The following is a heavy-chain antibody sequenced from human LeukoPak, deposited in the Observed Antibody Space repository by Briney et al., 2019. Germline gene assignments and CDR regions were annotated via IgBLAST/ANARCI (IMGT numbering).Heavy chain of an antibody. CDR2: IYPGDSYT. Sequence: GESLKISCKGSGYSFTSYWIGWVRQMPGKGLEWMGIIYPGDSYTTYSPSFQGQVTISDDKSISTAYLQWRGLKASDTGMYYCARRNPDWNDVPTGFDYWGQGTLVTVSS. V-gene: IGHV5-51*01. CDR3: ARRNPDWNDVPTGFDY. CDR1: GYSFTSYW. J-gene: IGHJ4*02. D-gene: IGHD1-1*01.